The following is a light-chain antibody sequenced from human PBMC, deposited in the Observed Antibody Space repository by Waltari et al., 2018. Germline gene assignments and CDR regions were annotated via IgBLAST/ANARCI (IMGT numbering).Light chain of an antibody. J-gene: IGKJ4*01. CDR2: DAS. V-gene: IGKV3-11*01. Sequence: EIVFTQSPATLSLSPGERANLSCRASQSVNEYLAWYQQIPGQAPRLLIYDASNRATGIPARFSGSGSGTDFTLTISSLEPEDFAIYYCHVRSNWPPVTFGGGTKVEIK. CDR1: QSVNEY. CDR3: HVRSNWPPVT.